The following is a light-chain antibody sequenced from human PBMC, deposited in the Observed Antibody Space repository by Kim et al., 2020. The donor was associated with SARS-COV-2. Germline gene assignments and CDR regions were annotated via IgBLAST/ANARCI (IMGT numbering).Light chain of an antibody. CDR2: SND. CDR3: ATWDDTLNGPV. CDR1: SANIGRHL. Sequence: GQRVTISCSGTSANIGRHLVKWYQHLPGAAPKLLIYSNDQRPSEVPDQFSASKSGTSASLAISGLQSEHEADYYCATWDDTLNGPVFGGGTQLTVL. J-gene: IGLJ2*01. V-gene: IGLV1-44*01.